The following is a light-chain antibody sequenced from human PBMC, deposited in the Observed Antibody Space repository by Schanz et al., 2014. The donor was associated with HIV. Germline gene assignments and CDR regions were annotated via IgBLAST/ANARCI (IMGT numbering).Light chain of an antibody. J-gene: IGLJ2*01. CDR3: AAWDDGLNGV. V-gene: IGLV1-44*01. CDR1: SSNIGGNT. Sequence: QSVLTQPPSASGTPGQRVTISCSGSSSNIGGNTVNWYRQLPGTAPKLLIYSNNQRPSGVPDRFSGSKSGTSASLAISGLRSEDEADYYCAAWDDGLNGVFGGGTKLTVL. CDR2: SNN.